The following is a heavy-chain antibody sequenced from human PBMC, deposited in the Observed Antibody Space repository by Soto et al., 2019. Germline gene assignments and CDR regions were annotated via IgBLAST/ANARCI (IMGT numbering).Heavy chain of an antibody. J-gene: IGHJ4*02. V-gene: IGHV4-34*01. CDR1: GGSFSGYY. CDR2: INHSGST. D-gene: IGHD6-13*01. CDR3: ARARIRYSSSWPFDY. Sequence: QVQLQQWGAGLLKPSETLSLTCAVYGGSFSGYYWSWIRQPPGKGLEWIGEINHSGSTNYNPSLKSRVTISVDTSKNQFSLKLSSVTAADTAVYYCARARIRYSSSWPFDYWGQGTLVTVSS.